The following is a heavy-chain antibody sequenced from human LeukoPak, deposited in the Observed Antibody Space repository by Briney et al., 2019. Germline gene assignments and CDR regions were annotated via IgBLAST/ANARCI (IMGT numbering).Heavy chain of an antibody. D-gene: IGHD6-25*01. CDR1: GFTFSSYG. CDR2: IRYDGSNK. J-gene: IGHJ6*02. Sequence: GGSLRLSCAASGFTFSSYGMHWVRQAPGKGLEWVAFIRYDGSNKYYADSVKGRFTISRDNSKNTLYLQMNSPRAEDTAVYYCAKDGRGVRTMAATYYYYYGMDVWGQGTTVTVSS. V-gene: IGHV3-30*02. CDR3: AKDGRGVRTMAATYYYYYGMDV.